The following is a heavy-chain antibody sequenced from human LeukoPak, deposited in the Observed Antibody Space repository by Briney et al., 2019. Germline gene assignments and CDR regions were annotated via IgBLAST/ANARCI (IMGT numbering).Heavy chain of an antibody. V-gene: IGHV3-21*01. CDR3: ARDRSASYYYYGMDV. Sequence: PGGSLRLSCAASGFTFSSYSMNWVRQAPGKGLEWVSSISSSSSYIYYADSVKGRFTISRDNAKNSLYLQMNSLRAEDTAVYYCARDRSASYYYYGMDVWGQGTTATVSS. CDR2: ISSSSSYI. J-gene: IGHJ6*02. CDR1: GFTFSSYS.